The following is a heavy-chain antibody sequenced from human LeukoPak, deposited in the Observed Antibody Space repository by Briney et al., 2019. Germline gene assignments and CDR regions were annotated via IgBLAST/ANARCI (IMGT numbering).Heavy chain of an antibody. CDR2: ISDDGSNK. D-gene: IGHD4-17*01. Sequence: PGGSLRLSCAASGFTFSSYAMHWVRQATGKGLEWVTLISDDGSNKYYADSVKGRFTISRDNSKNTLYLQMNSLRPEDTAVYYCARDTHYGSPNYFDYWGQGTLVTVSS. CDR3: ARDTHYGSPNYFDY. J-gene: IGHJ4*02. CDR1: GFTFSSYA. V-gene: IGHV3-30-3*01.